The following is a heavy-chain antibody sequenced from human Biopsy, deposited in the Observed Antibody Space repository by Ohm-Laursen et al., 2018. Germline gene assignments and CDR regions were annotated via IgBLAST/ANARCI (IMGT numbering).Heavy chain of an antibody. CDR1: GFTFSKTW. V-gene: IGHV3-74*01. J-gene: IGHJ4*02. CDR2: IHSDGTTP. Sequence: SLRLSCSASGFTFSKTWMHWVRQAPGKGLMWVARIHSDGTTPTYADSVKVRFSISRDNAKNTVYLQMNSLGIDDTAVYYCSSSNPSRVAGGVALLDHWGQGALVTVSP. D-gene: IGHD3-16*01. CDR3: SSSNPSRVAGGVALLDH.